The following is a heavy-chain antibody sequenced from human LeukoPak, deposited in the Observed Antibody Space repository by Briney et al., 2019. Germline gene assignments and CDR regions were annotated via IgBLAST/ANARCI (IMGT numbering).Heavy chain of an antibody. CDR3: AKDGGLWVSAHWGDS. V-gene: IGHV3-23*01. Sequence: GGSLRLSCAASGFTFSSSAMSWVRQAPGKGLKWVSTITTGDGNTYYADSVKGRFTVSRDDSKNTLYLQMNSLRAEDTAVYYCAKDGGLWVSAHWGDSWGRGTLVTVSS. J-gene: IGHJ4*02. CDR2: ITTGDGNT. CDR1: GFTFSSSA. D-gene: IGHD7-27*01.